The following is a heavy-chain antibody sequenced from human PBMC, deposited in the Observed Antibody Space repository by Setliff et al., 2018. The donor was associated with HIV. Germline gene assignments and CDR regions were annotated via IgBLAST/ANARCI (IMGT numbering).Heavy chain of an antibody. CDR1: GYSITSGYS. CDR3: ARDARWLQFPYFDY. V-gene: IGHV4-38-2*02. D-gene: IGHD5-12*01. J-gene: IGHJ4*01. CDR2: AYHSGRT. Sequence: SETLSLTCAVSGYSITSGYSWGWIRQSPGKGLEWIGNAYHSGRTYYNPSLKSRVAMSIDTSKNQFSLRLNSVTAADTAVYYCARDARWLQFPYFDYWGQGTLVTVSS.